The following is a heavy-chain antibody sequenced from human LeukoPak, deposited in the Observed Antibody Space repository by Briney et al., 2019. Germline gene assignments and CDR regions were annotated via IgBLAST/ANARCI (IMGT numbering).Heavy chain of an antibody. D-gene: IGHD4-23*01. CDR3: AKGTTTLVVTKIDY. V-gene: IGHV3-23*01. CDR1: GFTFSTYA. J-gene: IGHJ4*02. CDR2: ISGSGGST. Sequence: GGSLRLSCAASGFTFSTYAMSWVRQAPGKGLEWVSVISGSGGSTYYADSVKGRFTISRDNSKNTLYLQMNSLRAEGTAVYYCAKGTTTLVVTKIDYWGQGTLVTVSS.